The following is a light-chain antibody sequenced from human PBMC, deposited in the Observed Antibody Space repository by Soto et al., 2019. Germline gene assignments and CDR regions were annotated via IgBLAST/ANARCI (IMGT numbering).Light chain of an antibody. Sequence: EVVMRQSPATLSVSPGEGATLSCRASQGIGDTLAWYQHKPGQAPSLLIFDASKRATGIPARFSGSGSGTDFTLTITSLEPEDFAVYYCQQRAIWRGVTFGPGTKVDIK. CDR2: DAS. CDR3: QQRAIWRGVT. V-gene: IGKV3D-11*01. J-gene: IGKJ3*01. CDR1: QGIGDT.